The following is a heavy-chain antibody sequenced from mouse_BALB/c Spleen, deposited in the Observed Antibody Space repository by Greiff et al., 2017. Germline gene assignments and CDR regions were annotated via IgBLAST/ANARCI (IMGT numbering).Heavy chain of an antibody. CDR2: IYPGDGDT. V-gene: IGHV1-87*01. D-gene: IGHD2-3*01. CDR3: ARWGDAFAY. J-gene: IGHJ3*01. CDR1: GYTFTSYW. Sequence: QVQLQQSGAELARPGASVKLSCKASGYTFTSYWMQWVKQRPGQGLEWIGAIYPGDGDTRYTQKFKGKATLTADKSSSTAYMQLSSLASEDSAVYYCARWGDAFAYWGQGTLVTVSA.